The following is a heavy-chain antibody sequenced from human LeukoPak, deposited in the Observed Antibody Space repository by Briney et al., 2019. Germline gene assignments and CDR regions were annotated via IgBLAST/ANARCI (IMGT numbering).Heavy chain of an antibody. D-gene: IGHD3-22*01. Sequence: SETLSLTCTVSGDSISSGDYYWSWIRQPAGKGLEWIGRIYTSGSTNYNPSLKSRVTISVDTSKNQFSLKLSSVTAADTAVYYCARHRNYDSRESWGQGTLVTVSS. CDR1: GDSISSGDYY. CDR3: ARHRNYDSRES. V-gene: IGHV4-61*02. J-gene: IGHJ4*02. CDR2: IYTSGST.